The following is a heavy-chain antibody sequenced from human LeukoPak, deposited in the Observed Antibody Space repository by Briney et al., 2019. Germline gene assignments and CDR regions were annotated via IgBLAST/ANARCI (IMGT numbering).Heavy chain of an antibody. V-gene: IGHV3-7*04. Sequence: AGGSLRLSCVASGFPFSSYWMTWVRQAPGKGLEWVANIKQDGSKNYYEDSVKGRFTISRDNAKNSLYLQMNSLRAEDTAIYYCTRVGYIDEGIDYWGQGTLVTVSS. D-gene: IGHD5-24*01. CDR3: TRVGYIDEGIDY. CDR2: IKQDGSKN. J-gene: IGHJ4*02. CDR1: GFPFSSYW.